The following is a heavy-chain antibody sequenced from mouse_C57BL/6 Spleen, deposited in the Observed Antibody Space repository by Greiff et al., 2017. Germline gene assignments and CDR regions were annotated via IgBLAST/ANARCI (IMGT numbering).Heavy chain of an antibody. CDR3: ARGTVVANPYWYFDV. CDR1: GFNIKDYY. D-gene: IGHD1-1*01. CDR2: IDPEDGET. V-gene: IGHV14-2*01. J-gene: IGHJ1*03. Sequence: VQLKQSGAELVKPGASVKLSCTASGFNIKDYYMHWVKQRTEQGLEWIGRIDPEDGETKYAPKFQGKATITADTSSNTAYLQLSSLTSEDTAVYYGARGTVVANPYWYFDVWGTGTTVTVSS.